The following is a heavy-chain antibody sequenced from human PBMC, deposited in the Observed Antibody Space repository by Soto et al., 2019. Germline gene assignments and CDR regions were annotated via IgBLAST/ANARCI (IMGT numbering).Heavy chain of an antibody. CDR3: AKEFGSTWIDH. CDR2: ISGSGTAT. CDR1: GFPFWTYS. J-gene: IGHJ4*02. D-gene: IGHD6-13*01. V-gene: IGHV3-23*01. Sequence: GGSLRLSCEASGFPFWTYSMSWVRQAPRKGLEWVSGISGSGTATYYTDSVKGRFTVSRDSSRNTLFLQLNSLRAEDTAVYYCAKEFGSTWIDHWGEGTLVTVSS.